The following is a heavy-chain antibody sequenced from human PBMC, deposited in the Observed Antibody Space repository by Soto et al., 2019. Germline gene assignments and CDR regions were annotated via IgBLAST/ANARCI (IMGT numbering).Heavy chain of an antibody. D-gene: IGHD4-4*01. Sequence: PGGSLRLSCAASGFTFSSYAMHWVRQAPGKGLEWVAVISYDGSNKYYADSVKGRFTISRDNSKNTLYLQMNSLRAEDTAVYYCARASTVTTYYYYGMDVWGQGXTVTVYS. V-gene: IGHV3-30-3*01. CDR3: ARASTVTTYYYYGMDV. J-gene: IGHJ6*02. CDR1: GFTFSSYA. CDR2: ISYDGSNK.